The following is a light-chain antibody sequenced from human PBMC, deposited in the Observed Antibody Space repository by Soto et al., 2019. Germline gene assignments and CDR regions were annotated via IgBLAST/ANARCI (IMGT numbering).Light chain of an antibody. V-gene: IGKV3-15*01. CDR2: GAS. J-gene: IGKJ1*01. CDR1: QSVSSN. Sequence: EIVMSHSPATLSVSPGERATLSCRASQSVSSNLAWYQQKPGQAPRLLIYGASTRATGIPARFSGSGSGTEFTLTISSLQSEDFAVYYCQQYSNWPQTFGQGTKVDI. CDR3: QQYSNWPQT.